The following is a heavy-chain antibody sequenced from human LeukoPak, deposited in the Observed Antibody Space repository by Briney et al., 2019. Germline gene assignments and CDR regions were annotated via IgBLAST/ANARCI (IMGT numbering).Heavy chain of an antibody. Sequence: SETLSLTCTVSGGSISSYYWSWIRQPPGKGLEWIAYISDIGSINYNPSLKSRVTISLDTSKNQFSLKLSSVTAADTAVYYCARGHTMIVGQYYFDYWGQGTLVTVSS. CDR1: GGSISSYY. D-gene: IGHD3-22*01. CDR2: ISDIGSI. CDR3: ARGHTMIVGQYYFDY. J-gene: IGHJ4*02. V-gene: IGHV4-59*12.